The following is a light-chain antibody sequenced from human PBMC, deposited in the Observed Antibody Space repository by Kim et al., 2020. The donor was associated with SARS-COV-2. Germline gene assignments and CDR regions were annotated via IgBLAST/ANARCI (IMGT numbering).Light chain of an antibody. Sequence: SVGDRVTLTCRASKGISNYLAWYQQKPGKVPKLLISAASTLQSGVPARFSGSGSGTDFTLTISSLQPEDVASYYCQKYNSAPYTFGQGTKLEI. CDR2: AAS. J-gene: IGKJ2*01. CDR3: QKYNSAPYT. V-gene: IGKV1-27*01. CDR1: KGISNY.